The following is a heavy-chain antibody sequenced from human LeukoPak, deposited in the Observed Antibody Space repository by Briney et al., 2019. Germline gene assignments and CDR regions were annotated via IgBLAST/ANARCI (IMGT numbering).Heavy chain of an antibody. J-gene: IGHJ4*02. Sequence: GGSLRLSCAASGFTFRGYWMSWVRQAPGKGLEWVANIKQDGSEKYYVDSVKGRFTISRDNAKNSLYLQMNSLRAEDTAVYFCAKEIWPTVTTPGWTYFDYWGQGALVTVSS. CDR3: AKEIWPTVTTPGWTYFDY. CDR1: GFTFRGYW. D-gene: IGHD4-17*01. CDR2: IKQDGSEK. V-gene: IGHV3-7*01.